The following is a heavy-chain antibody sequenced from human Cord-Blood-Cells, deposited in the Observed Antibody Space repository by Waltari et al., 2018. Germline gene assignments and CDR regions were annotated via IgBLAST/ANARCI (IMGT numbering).Heavy chain of an antibody. Sequence: VQLVQSGAEVKKPGASVTVSCTASGYTFPGYYMHWVRQAPGQGLEWMGWINPNSGGTNYAQKFQGWVTMTRDTSISTAYMELSRLRSDDTAVYYCAVGYSSSWYRFDYWGQGTLVTVSS. J-gene: IGHJ4*02. CDR1: GYTFPGYY. CDR3: AVGYSSSWYRFDY. CDR2: INPNSGGT. D-gene: IGHD6-13*01. V-gene: IGHV1-2*04.